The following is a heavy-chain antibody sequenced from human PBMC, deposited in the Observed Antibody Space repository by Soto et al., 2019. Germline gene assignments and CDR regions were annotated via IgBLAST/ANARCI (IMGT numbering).Heavy chain of an antibody. CDR3: ARSLPGTYGAFDL. D-gene: IGHD1-7*01. V-gene: IGHV3-74*03. CDR2: ISGDGSST. J-gene: IGHJ3*01. CDR1: EFTFRSYW. Sequence: EVQLVDSGGGLVQPGGSLRLSCAASEFTFRSYWMHWVRQSPGKGLVWVSRISGDGSSTKYADSVKGRFTISRDNAKNTVYLQIDSLRAEDTAVYYCARSLPGTYGAFDLWGQGTMVTVSS.